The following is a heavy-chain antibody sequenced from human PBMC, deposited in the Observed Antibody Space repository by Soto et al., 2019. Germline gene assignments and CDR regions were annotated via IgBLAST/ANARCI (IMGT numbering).Heavy chain of an antibody. CDR2: ISYDEIDK. Sequence: PVGSLRLSCASSVCTFTSHAMHCVRHTPGKWLEWVAAISYDEIDKKYASSVKGRFTVSRDNVKNTLSLQMNSLRPEDTAVYYCAKDSGYQLPDNYFYYGLEVWGQATTVIVS. J-gene: IGHJ6*01. CDR3: AKDSGYQLPDNYFYYGLEV. CDR1: VCTFTSHA. D-gene: IGHD2-2*01. V-gene: IGHV3-30*18.